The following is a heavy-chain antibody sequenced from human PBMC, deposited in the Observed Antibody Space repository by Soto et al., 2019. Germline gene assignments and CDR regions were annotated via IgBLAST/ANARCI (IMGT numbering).Heavy chain of an antibody. J-gene: IGHJ5*02. CDR1: GGSISSGGYS. D-gene: IGHD3-22*01. CDR3: ARPVDDSSALVGERNWFDP. V-gene: IGHV4-30-2*03. CDR2: IYYSGTT. Sequence: PSETLSLTCAVSGGSISSGGYSWSWIRQPPGKGLEWIGYIYYSGTTYYNPSLKSRVTISVDTSKNQFSLKLSSVTAADTAVYYCARPVDDSSALVGERNWFDPWGHGTLVTVSS.